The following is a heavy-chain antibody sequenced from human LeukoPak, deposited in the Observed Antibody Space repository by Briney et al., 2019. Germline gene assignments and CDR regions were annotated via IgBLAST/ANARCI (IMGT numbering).Heavy chain of an antibody. CDR2: INPSGGST. D-gene: IGHD3-3*02. Sequence: VKVSCKASGYTFTSYYMHWVRQAPGQGLEWMGIINPSGGSTSYAQKFQGRVTMTRDTSTSTVYMELSSLRSEDTAVYYCARRVGSALAWFDPWGQGTLVTVSS. CDR1: GYTFTSYY. CDR3: ARRVGSALAWFDP. J-gene: IGHJ5*02. V-gene: IGHV1-46*01.